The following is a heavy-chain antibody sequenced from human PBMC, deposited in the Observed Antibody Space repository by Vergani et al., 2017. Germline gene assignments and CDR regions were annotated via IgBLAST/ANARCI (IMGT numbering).Heavy chain of an antibody. CDR1: GFTFSSYA. V-gene: IGHV3-23*01. CDR3: AKIRRAVWSGYYDAFDI. J-gene: IGHJ3*02. Sequence: EVQLLESGGGLVQPGGSLRLSCAASGFTFSSYAMSWVRQAPGKGLEWVSAISGSGGSTYYADSVKGRFTISRDNSKNTLYLQMNSLRAEDTAVYYCAKIRRAVWSGYYDAFDIWGQGTMVTVSS. CDR2: ISGSGGST. D-gene: IGHD3-3*01.